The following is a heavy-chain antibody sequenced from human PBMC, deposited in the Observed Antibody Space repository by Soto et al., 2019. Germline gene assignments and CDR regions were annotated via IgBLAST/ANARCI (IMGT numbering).Heavy chain of an antibody. D-gene: IGHD6-13*01. J-gene: IGHJ6*02. V-gene: IGHV3-15*07. CDR3: TTSPGIAAAGTRLPDYYYYYGMDV. CDR1: GFTFSNAW. CDR2: IKSKTDGGTT. Sequence: GGSLRLSCAASGFTFSNAWMNWVRQAPGKGLEWVGRIKSKTDGGTTDYAAPVKGRFTISREDSKNTLYLQMNSLKTEDTAVYYCTTSPGIAAAGTRLPDYYYYYGMDVWGQGTTVTVSS.